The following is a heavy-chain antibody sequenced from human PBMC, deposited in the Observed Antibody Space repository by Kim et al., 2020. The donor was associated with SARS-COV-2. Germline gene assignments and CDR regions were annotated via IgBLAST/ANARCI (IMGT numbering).Heavy chain of an antibody. CDR1: GFRFDDHA. Sequence: GGSLRLSCEGSGFRFDDHAMHWVRQGPGKGLEWVSAISGNSDSIDYADSVRGRFTISRDNAKRSLYLQMNSLRPEDTALYYCAKELSRGGSYLYSYGMDVGGQGTTVTVSS. CDR3: AKELSRGGSYLYSYGMDV. D-gene: IGHD1-26*01. CDR2: ISGNSDSI. V-gene: IGHV3-9*01. J-gene: IGHJ6*02.